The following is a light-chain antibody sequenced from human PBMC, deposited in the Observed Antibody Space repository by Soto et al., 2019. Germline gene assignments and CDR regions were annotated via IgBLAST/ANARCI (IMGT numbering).Light chain of an antibody. Sequence: EVVLTQSPGTLSLSPGARATLSCRASQSVNDNHLAWYQQKGRQAPRLLINGASTRATGVPEKFSRSGFGTAYSLILNRLGPEDFALYYCQLYGGSPSSDTCGPGTTV. CDR2: GAS. J-gene: IGKJ3*01. CDR3: QLYGGSPSSDT. CDR1: QSVNDNH. V-gene: IGKV3-20*01.